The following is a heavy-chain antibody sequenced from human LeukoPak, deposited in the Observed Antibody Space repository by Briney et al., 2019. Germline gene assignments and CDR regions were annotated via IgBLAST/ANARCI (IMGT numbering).Heavy chain of an antibody. V-gene: IGHV3-48*04. Sequence: PGGSLRLSCAASGFPFSGYSMNWLRQAPGKGLEWVAYISYSSYTIHYADPVKGRFTISRDNAKNSLYLQMNSLRAEDTAMYYCARDGDGNFDYWGQGALVTVSS. CDR2: ISYSSYTI. CDR1: GFPFSGYS. D-gene: IGHD4-17*01. J-gene: IGHJ4*02. CDR3: ARDGDGNFDY.